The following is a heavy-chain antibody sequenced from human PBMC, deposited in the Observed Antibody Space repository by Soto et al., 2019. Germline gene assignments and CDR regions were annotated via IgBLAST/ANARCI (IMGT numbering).Heavy chain of an antibody. CDR2: IKSKTDGGTT. Sequence: GWSLRLSCAASGFTFSNDWMSWVRQSPGQGLEWVGRIKSKTDGGTTDYAAPVKGRFTISRDDSKNTLYLQMNSLKTEDTAVYYCTTDTKTGGYYVEPYWFDPWGQGTLVTVSS. CDR3: TTDTKTGGYYVEPYWFDP. J-gene: IGHJ5*02. V-gene: IGHV3-15*01. D-gene: IGHD3-10*02. CDR1: GFTFSNDW.